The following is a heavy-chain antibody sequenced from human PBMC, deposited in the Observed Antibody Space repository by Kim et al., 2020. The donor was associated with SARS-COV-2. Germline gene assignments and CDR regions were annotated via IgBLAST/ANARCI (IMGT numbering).Heavy chain of an antibody. D-gene: IGHD2-2*01. CDR1: GFTFSSYG. Sequence: GGSLRLSCAASGFTFSSYGMNWVRQAPGKGLEWVSIITSSSSYIYYADSVKGRFTISRDNAKNSLYLQMNSLRAEDTGVYYCARDRAHIVVVPAALDVWGQGTTVTVSS. CDR3: ARDRAHIVVVPAALDV. CDR2: ITSSSSYI. J-gene: IGHJ6*02. V-gene: IGHV3-21*01.